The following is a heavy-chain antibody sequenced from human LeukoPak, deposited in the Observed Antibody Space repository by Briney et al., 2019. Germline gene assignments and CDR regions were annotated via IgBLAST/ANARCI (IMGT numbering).Heavy chain of an antibody. V-gene: IGHV3-23*01. CDR1: GFTFNYYA. D-gene: IGHD3-22*01. J-gene: IGHJ6*03. Sequence: PGGSLRLSCVASGFTFNYYAMNWVRQAPGKGLEWVSAILGGGTTSYADSVKGRFTISRDNSKNTLYLQMNSLRAEDTAVYYCARDQYYDSSGYPLYYMDVWGKGTTVTVSS. CDR2: ILGGGTT. CDR3: ARDQYYDSSGYPLYYMDV.